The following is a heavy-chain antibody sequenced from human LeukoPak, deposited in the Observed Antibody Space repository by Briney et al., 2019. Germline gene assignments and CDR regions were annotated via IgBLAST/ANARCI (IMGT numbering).Heavy chain of an antibody. D-gene: IGHD5-24*01. CDR1: GYTFSSYG. J-gene: IGHJ4*02. V-gene: IGHV1-18*01. CDR2: ISAYDGNT. CDR3: ASLKTDGYFDY. Sequence: SVKVSCKASGYTFSSYGISWVRQAPGQGLEWMGWISAYDGNTNYAQKFRGRVTMTTDTSTSTAYMELRSLRSDDTAVYYCASLKTDGYFDYWGQGTLVTVSS.